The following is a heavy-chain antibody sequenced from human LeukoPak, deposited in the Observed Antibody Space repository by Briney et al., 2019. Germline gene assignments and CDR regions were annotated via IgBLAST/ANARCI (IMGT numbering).Heavy chain of an antibody. V-gene: IGHV4-34*01. J-gene: IGHJ4*02. CDR1: GGSFSGYY. Sequence: PSETLSLTCAVYGGSFSGYYWSWIRQPPGKGLEWIGEINHSGSTNYNPSLKSRVTISVDTSKNQFSLKLSSVTAADTAVYYCARGGYDYVWGSYRYPSYYFDYWGQGTLVTVSS. CDR3: ARGGYDYVWGSYRYPSYYFDY. D-gene: IGHD3-16*02. CDR2: INHSGST.